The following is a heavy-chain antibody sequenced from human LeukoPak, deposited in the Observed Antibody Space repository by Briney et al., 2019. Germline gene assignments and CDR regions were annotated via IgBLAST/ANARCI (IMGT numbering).Heavy chain of an antibody. CDR3: ARIYSSSSSWFDP. V-gene: IGHV5-51*04. CDR2: IYPDDSDT. D-gene: IGHD6-13*01. Sequence: GESLKISCKGSGYSFTNYWIGWVRQMPGKGLEWMGIIYPDDSDTRYSPSFQGQVTFSADKPISTAYLQWSSLKASDTAMYYCARIYSSSSSWFDPWGQGTLVTVSS. CDR1: GYSFTNYW. J-gene: IGHJ5*02.